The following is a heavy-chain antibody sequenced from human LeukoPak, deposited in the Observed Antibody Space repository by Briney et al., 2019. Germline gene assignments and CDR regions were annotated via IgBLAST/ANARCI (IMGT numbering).Heavy chain of an antibody. CDR3: AKHDGAAVAGIFDY. V-gene: IGHV3-23*01. Sequence: GGSLRLSCAASGFTFSSYAMSWVRQAPGKGLEWVSAISGSGGSTYYADSVKGRCTISRDNSKNTLYLQMNSLRAEDTAVYYCAKHDGAAVAGIFDYWGQGTLVTVSS. CDR1: GFTFSSYA. CDR2: ISGSGGST. D-gene: IGHD6-19*01. J-gene: IGHJ4*02.